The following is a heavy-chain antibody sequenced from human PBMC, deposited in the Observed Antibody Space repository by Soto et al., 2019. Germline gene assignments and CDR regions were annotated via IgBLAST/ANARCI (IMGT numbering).Heavy chain of an antibody. D-gene: IGHD1-1*01. V-gene: IGHV3-23*01. CDR1: VFTFISYS. J-gene: IGHJ3*02. Sequence: VVSLILSCSASVFTFISYSISLFLQAPVNWLEWVSAISVSFCSTYYADSVKGLFTISRDNSKNTLYLQMNSLRAEDTAVYYCAKVKETGKRFSASDIRGQGQMLTVSS. CDR2: ISVSFCST. CDR3: AKVKETGKRFSASDI.